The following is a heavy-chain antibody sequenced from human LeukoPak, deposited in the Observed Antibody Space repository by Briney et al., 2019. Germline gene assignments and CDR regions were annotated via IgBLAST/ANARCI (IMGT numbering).Heavy chain of an antibody. J-gene: IGHJ4*02. D-gene: IGHD6-19*01. Sequence: GGSLRLSCAASGFTFSSYAMSWVRQAPGGGVEWVSTSSGGNTYYADSVKGRFTISRDNSKNTLYLQMDSLRAEDTAVYYCAKRHSSGRYVDYWGQGILVTVSS. CDR2: SSGGNT. CDR3: AKRHSSGRYVDY. CDR1: GFTFSSYA. V-gene: IGHV3-23*01.